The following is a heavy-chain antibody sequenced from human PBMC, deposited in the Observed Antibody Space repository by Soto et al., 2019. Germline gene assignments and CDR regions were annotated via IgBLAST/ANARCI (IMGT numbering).Heavy chain of an antibody. V-gene: IGHV4-34*01. D-gene: IGHD3-10*01. Sequence: QVQLQQWGAGLLKPSETLSLTCAVYGGSFSGYQWSWIRQTPGKGLEWIGEINDSGNINYNPSLKSRGTILIDTPKKQISLKLSSVPAADTAVYYCAGGLILWFGELSRRGGYYYYMDVWGKGTTVTVSS. CDR3: AGGLILWFGELSRRGGYYYYMDV. CDR1: GGSFSGYQ. CDR2: INDSGNI. J-gene: IGHJ6*03.